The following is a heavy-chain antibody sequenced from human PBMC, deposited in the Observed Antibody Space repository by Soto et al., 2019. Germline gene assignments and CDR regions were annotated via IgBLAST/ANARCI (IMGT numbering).Heavy chain of an antibody. CDR2: INHSGTT. J-gene: IGHJ6*02. CDR1: GGSFSGYS. CDR3: ARARFDSWSHIYYGLDV. D-gene: IGHD3-3*01. V-gene: IGHV4-34*01. Sequence: SETVSLTXAVYGGSFSGYSWTWLRQPPGKGLEWIGEINHSGTTDYNPALKSRVTMSVDTSKNQFSLRVTSVTAADTAVYYCARARFDSWSHIYYGLDVWGQGTTVTVSS.